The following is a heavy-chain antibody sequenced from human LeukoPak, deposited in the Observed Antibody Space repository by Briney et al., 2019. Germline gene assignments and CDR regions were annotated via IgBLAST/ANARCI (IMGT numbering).Heavy chain of an antibody. CDR2: IYHSGST. CDR1: GGSFSGYY. Sequence: SETLSLTCAVYGGSFSGYYWGWIRQPPGKGLEWIGSIYHSGSTYYNPSLKSRVTISVDTSKNQFSPKLSSVTAVDTAVYYCARDLLTMVRGVTGAIFDYWGQGTLVTVSS. CDR3: ARDLLTMVRGVTGAIFDY. V-gene: IGHV4-38-2*02. J-gene: IGHJ4*02. D-gene: IGHD3-10*01.